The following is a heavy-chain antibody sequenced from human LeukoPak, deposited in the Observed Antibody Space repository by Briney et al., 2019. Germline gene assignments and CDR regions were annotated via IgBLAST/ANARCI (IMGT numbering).Heavy chain of an antibody. CDR2: ISGGGGST. J-gene: IGHJ4*02. CDR1: GFPFSSYA. V-gene: IGHV3-23*01. CDR3: AKRGYNWNDAFDY. D-gene: IGHD1-1*01. Sequence: GGSLRLSCAASGFPFSSYAMSWVRQAPGEGLEWVSGISGGGGSTYYADSVKGRFTISRDNSKNTLYLQMNSLRAEDTAEYYCAKRGYNWNDAFDYWGQGTLVTVSS.